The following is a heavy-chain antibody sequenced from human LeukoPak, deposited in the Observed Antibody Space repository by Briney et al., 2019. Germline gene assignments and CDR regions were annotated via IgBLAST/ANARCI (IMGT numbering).Heavy chain of an antibody. D-gene: IGHD2-2*02. CDR2: IYYSGST. CDR1: GGSISSYY. J-gene: IGHJ6*03. CDR3: ASFGGDIVVVPAAIRGYYMDV. V-gene: IGHV4-59*01. Sequence: PSETLSLTCTVSGGSISSYYWSWIRQPPGKGLEWIGYIYYSGSTNYNPSPKSRVTISVDTSKNQFSLKLSSVTAADTAVYYCASFGGDIVVVPAAIRGYYMDVWGKGTTVTVSS.